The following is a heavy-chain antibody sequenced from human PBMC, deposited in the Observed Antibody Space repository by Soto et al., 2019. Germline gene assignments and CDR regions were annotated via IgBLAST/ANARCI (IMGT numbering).Heavy chain of an antibody. CDR3: AQVGLIAAAGPNWFDP. CDR2: ISGSGGST. V-gene: IGHV3-23*01. D-gene: IGHD6-13*01. J-gene: IGHJ5*02. CDR1: GFTFSSYA. Sequence: GGSLRLSCAASGFTFSSYAMSWVRQAPGKGLEWVSAISGSGGSTYYADSVTGRVTISRDNSKNTLYLQMHRLRAEDTAVYSCAQVGLIAAAGPNWFDPWGQGPMVTVSS.